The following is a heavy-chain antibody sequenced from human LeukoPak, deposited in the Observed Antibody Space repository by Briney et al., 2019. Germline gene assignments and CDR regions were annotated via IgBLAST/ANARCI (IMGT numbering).Heavy chain of an antibody. V-gene: IGHV1-2*02. J-gene: IGHJ4*02. D-gene: IGHD2-2*01. Sequence: ASVKVSCKASGYTFTGYYLHWVRQAPGQGLEWMGWINPNSGGTNYAQKFQGRVTMTRDTSISTAYMELSRLRSDDTAVYYCARGCSSTSCYASGGDYWGQGTLVTVSS. CDR1: GYTFTGYY. CDR3: ARGCSSTSCYASGGDY. CDR2: INPNSGGT.